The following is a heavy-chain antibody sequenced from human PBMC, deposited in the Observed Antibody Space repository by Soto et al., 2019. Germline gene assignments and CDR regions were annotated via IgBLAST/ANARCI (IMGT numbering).Heavy chain of an antibody. CDR2: IYWNDDK. Sequence: SLSTSGAGVGWIRRPPGKALEWLALIYWNDDKRYSPSLKSRLTITKVTSTNQVWLTMTRMDPVDTAIYYCALIRTTETLNGYDSSGMHGCGQAIPLAVSS. V-gene: IGHV2-5*01. CDR3: ALIRTTETLNGYDSSGMHG. D-gene: IGHD4-4*01. CDR1: SLSTSGAG. J-gene: IGHJ6*02.